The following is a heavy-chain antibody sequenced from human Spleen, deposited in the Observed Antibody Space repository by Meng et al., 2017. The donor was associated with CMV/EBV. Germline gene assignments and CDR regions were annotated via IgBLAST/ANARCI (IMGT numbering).Heavy chain of an antibody. CDR1: GGSFSSGRDSISSGGYF. J-gene: IGHJ4*02. V-gene: IGHV4-31*03. CDR2: IYYTGST. CDR3: ARTRYYYNNTGYSVPTTFDY. D-gene: IGHD3-22*01. Sequence: SETLSLTCTVSGGSFSSGRDSISSGGYFWSWIRQPPGKGLEWIGYIYYTGSTKYNPFLKSRVSMSVDTSKNQFSLKLNSATVADTAVYYCARTRYYYNNTGYSVPTTFDYWGQGALVTVSS.